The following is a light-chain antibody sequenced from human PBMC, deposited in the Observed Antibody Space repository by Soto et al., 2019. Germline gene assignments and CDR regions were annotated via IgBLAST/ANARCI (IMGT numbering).Light chain of an antibody. J-gene: IGLJ1*01. Sequence: QSALTQPASVSGSPGQSITISCTGAGSDFGGYNYVSWYQQNPGKAPKLMIYEVSNRPSGVSNRFSGSKSGNTASLTISGLQAEDEADYYCSSYTSSTTFFVFGTGTKVTVL. CDR1: GSDFGGYNY. V-gene: IGLV2-14*01. CDR3: SSYTSSTTFFV. CDR2: EVS.